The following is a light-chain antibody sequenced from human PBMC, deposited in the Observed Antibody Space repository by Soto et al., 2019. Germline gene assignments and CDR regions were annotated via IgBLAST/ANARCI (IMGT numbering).Light chain of an antibody. CDR3: QQRSDWPST. CDR2: DAS. Sequence: EIVLTQSPATLSLSPGERATLSCRVSQSVSSYLAWYQQKPGQAPRLLIYDASNRATGIPARFSGSGSGTDFTLTISSLEPDDFAVYDCQQRSDWPSTFGGGTKVQIK. J-gene: IGKJ4*01. V-gene: IGKV3-11*01. CDR1: QSVSSY.